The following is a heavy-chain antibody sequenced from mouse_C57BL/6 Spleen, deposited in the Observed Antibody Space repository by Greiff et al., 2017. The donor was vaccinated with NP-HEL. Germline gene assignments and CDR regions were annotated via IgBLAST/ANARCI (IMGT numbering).Heavy chain of an antibody. D-gene: IGHD2-5*01. Sequence: QVQLQQSGAELVRPGTSVKVSCKASGYAFTNYLIEWVKQRPGQGLEWIGRIHPSDSDTNYNQKFKGKATLTVDKSSSTAYMQLSSLTSEDSAVYYCAIAYYSNHGDAMDYWGQGTSVTVSS. CDR3: AIAYYSNHGDAMDY. J-gene: IGHJ4*01. CDR2: IHPSDSDT. CDR1: GYAFTNYL. V-gene: IGHV1-74*01.